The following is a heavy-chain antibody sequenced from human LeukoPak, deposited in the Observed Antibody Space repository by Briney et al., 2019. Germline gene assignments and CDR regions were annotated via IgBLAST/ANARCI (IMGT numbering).Heavy chain of an antibody. CDR1: GYTFTSYY. CDR3: ARDRSGGTAMVGYYFDY. CDR2: INPSGGST. Sequence: ASVKVSCKASGYTFTSYYMHWVRQAPGQGLEWMGIINPSGGSTSYAQKFQGRVTMTRDTSTSTVYMELSSLRSEDTAVYYCARDRSGGTAMVGYYFDYWGQGTLVTVSS. D-gene: IGHD5-18*01. J-gene: IGHJ4*02. V-gene: IGHV1-46*01.